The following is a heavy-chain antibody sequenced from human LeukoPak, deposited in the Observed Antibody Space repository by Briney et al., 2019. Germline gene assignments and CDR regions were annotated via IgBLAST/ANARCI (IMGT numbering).Heavy chain of an antibody. D-gene: IGHD3-22*01. J-gene: IGHJ4*02. V-gene: IGHV3-23*01. CDR3: AREGSGSYYFDY. Sequence: GGSLRLSCAASGFTFSSYAMNWVRQAPGKGLEWVSTISGSGGSTDYADSVKGRFTISRDNSKNTLYLQMNSLRAEDTAVYYCAREGSGSYYFDYWGQGTLVTVSS. CDR2: ISGSGGST. CDR1: GFTFSSYA.